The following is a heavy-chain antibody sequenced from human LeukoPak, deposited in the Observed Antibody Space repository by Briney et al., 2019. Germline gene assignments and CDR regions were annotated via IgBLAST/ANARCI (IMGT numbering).Heavy chain of an antibody. D-gene: IGHD3-3*01. CDR3: ARDFWGAYRVDYFDY. J-gene: IGHJ4*02. Sequence: GGSLILPCAASGFTFINYWMSWVRRPPGKGLEWVANIKQDGSETYYVDSVRGRFTISRDNAKKSLYLQMNSLRAEDTAVYYCARDFWGAYRVDYFDYWGQGTLVTVCS. CDR2: IKQDGSET. V-gene: IGHV3-7*01. CDR1: GFTFINYW.